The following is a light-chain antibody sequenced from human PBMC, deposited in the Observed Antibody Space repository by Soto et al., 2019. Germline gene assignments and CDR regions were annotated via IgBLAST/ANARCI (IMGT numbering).Light chain of an antibody. J-gene: IGKJ5*01. CDR3: QEYDTLPLT. Sequence: DIQMTQSPSSLSASVGDRVTIICQASQDITNYLNWYQQKPGKAPNLLIHDSSNLETVVPSRFSGSGTGKYFSFTISSPQPEDIATYYCQEYDTLPLTFGHGTRLEIK. V-gene: IGKV1-33*01. CDR2: DSS. CDR1: QDITNY.